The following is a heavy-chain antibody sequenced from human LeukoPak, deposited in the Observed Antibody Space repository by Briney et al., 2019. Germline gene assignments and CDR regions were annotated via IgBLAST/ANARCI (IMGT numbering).Heavy chain of an antibody. Sequence: ASVKVSCKASGYTFTSYGIDWMRQAPGQGLEWMGWISAYNGNTNYAQKLQGRVTMTTDTSTSTAYMELRSLRSDDTAVYYCARGHYYGSGTYYKKTVDYWGQGTLVTVSS. J-gene: IGHJ4*02. CDR1: GYTFTSYG. CDR3: ARGHYYGSGTYYKKTVDY. D-gene: IGHD3-10*01. V-gene: IGHV1-18*01. CDR2: ISAYNGNT.